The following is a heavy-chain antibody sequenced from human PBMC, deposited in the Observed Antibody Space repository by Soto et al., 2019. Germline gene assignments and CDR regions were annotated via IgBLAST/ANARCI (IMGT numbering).Heavy chain of an antibody. V-gene: IGHV4-34*01. CDR1: GGSFSGYY. CDR2: INHSGST. D-gene: IGHD1-7*01. CDR3: ARGLELRDGY. Sequence: SETLSLTCAVYGGSFSGYYWSWIRQPPGKGLEWIGEINHSGSTNYNPSLKSRVTISVDTSKNQFSLKLSSVTAADTAVYYCARGLELRDGYCGQGTLVTGS. J-gene: IGHJ4*02.